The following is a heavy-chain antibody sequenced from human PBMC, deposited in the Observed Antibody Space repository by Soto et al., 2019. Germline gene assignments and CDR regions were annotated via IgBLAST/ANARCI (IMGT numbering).Heavy chain of an antibody. D-gene: IGHD6-13*01. Sequence: QVQLVQSGAEVKKPGSSVKVSCKASGGTFSNYAISWVRQAPGQGLEWMGGIIPIFGTTNYAQRFQGRVTITADESTSTAYMELSSLRSEDTAVYYCARVSSNWYKDYFDYWGQGTLVTVSS. V-gene: IGHV1-69*12. J-gene: IGHJ4*02. CDR1: GGTFSNYA. CDR3: ARVSSNWYKDYFDY. CDR2: IIPIFGTT.